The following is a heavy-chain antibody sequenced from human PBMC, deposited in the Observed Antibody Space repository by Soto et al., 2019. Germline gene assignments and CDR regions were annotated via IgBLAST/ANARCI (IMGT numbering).Heavy chain of an antibody. CDR2: MNPNSGNT. D-gene: IGHD3-9*01. V-gene: IGHV1-8*01. Sequence: GASVKVSCKASGYTFTSYDINWVRQATGQGLEWMGWMNPNSGNTGYAQKFQGRVTMTRNTFISTAYMELSSLRSEDTAVYYCARGRVHYDILTGYYIFDYWGQGTLVTVSS. J-gene: IGHJ4*02. CDR1: GYTFTSYD. CDR3: ARGRVHYDILTGYYIFDY.